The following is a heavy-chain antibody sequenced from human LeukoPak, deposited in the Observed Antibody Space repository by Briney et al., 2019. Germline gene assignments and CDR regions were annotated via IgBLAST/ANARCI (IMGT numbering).Heavy chain of an antibody. J-gene: IGHJ4*02. CDR1: GFTFSSYS. D-gene: IGHD3-3*01. Sequence: GGSLRLSCAASGFTFSSYSMNWVRQAPGKGLEWVSYISSSSSTIYYADSVKGRFTISRDNAKNSLYLQMNSLRAEDTAVYYCARDVDSSDYWGQGTLVTVSS. CDR3: ARDVDSSDY. V-gene: IGHV3-48*04. CDR2: ISSSSSTI.